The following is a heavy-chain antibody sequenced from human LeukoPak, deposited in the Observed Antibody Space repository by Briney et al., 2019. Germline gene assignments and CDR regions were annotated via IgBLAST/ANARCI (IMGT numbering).Heavy chain of an antibody. J-gene: IGHJ4*02. Sequence: SQTLSLTCTVSGGSISSGGYYWSWIRQHPGKGLEWIGYIYYSGSTYYNPSLKSRVTISVDTSKNQFSLKLSSVTAADTAVYYCARFLEWFPGRGPLYYFDYWGQGTLVTVSS. CDR3: ARFLEWFPGRGPLYYFDY. CDR1: GGSISSGGYY. V-gene: IGHV4-31*03. D-gene: IGHD3-3*01. CDR2: IYYSGST.